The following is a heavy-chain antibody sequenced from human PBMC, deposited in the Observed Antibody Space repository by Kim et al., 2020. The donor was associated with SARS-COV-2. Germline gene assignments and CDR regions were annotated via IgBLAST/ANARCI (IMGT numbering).Heavy chain of an antibody. D-gene: IGHD6-19*01. CDR3: ARDSSGWSHLNWFDP. V-gene: IGHV4-59*01. CDR2: GAYSAGT. J-gene: IGHJ5*02. Sequence: GMELGWIGYGAYSAGTNYNPPRKGRVTISRDTSKDQFSLKLSSVTAADTAVYYGARDSSGWSHLNWFDPWGQGTLVTVSS.